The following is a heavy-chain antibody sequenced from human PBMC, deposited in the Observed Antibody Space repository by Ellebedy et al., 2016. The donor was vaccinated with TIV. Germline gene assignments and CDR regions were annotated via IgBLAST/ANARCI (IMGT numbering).Heavy chain of an antibody. V-gene: IGHV3-30*18. CDR3: AKGAPIED. Sequence: GESLKISCAGPGFTFSSHGIHWVRLAPGKGLEWVATISYDGRAKYYADSVKGRFTISRDNSNNTLYLEMTSLRPEDTDIYYCAKGAPIEDWGQGTRVTVSS. CDR1: GFTFSSHG. J-gene: IGHJ4*02. CDR2: ISYDGRAK.